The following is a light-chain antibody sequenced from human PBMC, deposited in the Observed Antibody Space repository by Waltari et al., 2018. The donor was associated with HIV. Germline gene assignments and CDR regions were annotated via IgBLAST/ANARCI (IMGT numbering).Light chain of an antibody. Sequence: QSVLTQPPSVSGAPGQRVTFSCTGSSSNIGAGYDVHWYQQLPGTAPKLLIYGNNNRPSGVPDRFSGSKSGTSASLAITGLLAEDEADYYCQSYDSSLSGSWVFGGGTKLTVL. CDR1: SSNIGAGYD. CDR2: GNN. V-gene: IGLV1-40*01. CDR3: QSYDSSLSGSWV. J-gene: IGLJ3*02.